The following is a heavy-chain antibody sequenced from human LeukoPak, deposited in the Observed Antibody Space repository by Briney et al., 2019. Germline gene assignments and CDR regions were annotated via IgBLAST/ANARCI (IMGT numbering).Heavy chain of an antibody. CDR2: IYYSGST. J-gene: IGHJ4*02. CDR3: ARVYSSGSVDY. D-gene: IGHD6-19*01. CDR1: GGSISSYY. Sequence: SETLSLTCTVSGGSISSYYWSWIRQPPGKGLERIGYIYYSGSTNYNPSLKSRVAISVDTSKNQFSLKLSSVTAADTAVYYCARVYSSGSVDYWGQGTLVTVSS. V-gene: IGHV4-59*13.